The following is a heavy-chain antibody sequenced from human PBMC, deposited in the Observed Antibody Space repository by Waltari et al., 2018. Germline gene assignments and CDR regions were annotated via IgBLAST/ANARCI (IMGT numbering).Heavy chain of an antibody. CDR2: FDPSDSYT. Sequence: EVQLVQSGAEVKKPGESLRISCKGSGYSLTDYYISWVRQVPGKGLQWMGRFDPSDSYTNYSPSFEGHVTISADKSITTAYLQWSSLKASDTAMYYCARHSSSPFDYWGQGTLVTVSS. CDR1: GYSLTDYY. J-gene: IGHJ4*02. V-gene: IGHV5-10-1*03. CDR3: ARHSSSPFDY. D-gene: IGHD6-6*01.